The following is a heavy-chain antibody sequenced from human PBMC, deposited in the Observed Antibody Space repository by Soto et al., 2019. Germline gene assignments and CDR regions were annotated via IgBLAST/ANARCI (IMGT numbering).Heavy chain of an antibody. CDR1: GFTFSRYE. CDR2: ISSSGSTI. CDR3: ALAWNYYYGMDV. Sequence: EVQMVESGGGLVPPCGSLRLSCAASGFTFSRYEMNWFRQAPGKGLEWVSYISSSGSTIYYADAVKRRFTISRDNAKNSLYLQMNSLRAEDTAVYYFALAWNYYYGMDVWGQGTTVTVSS. J-gene: IGHJ6*02. D-gene: IGHD3-3*01. V-gene: IGHV3-48*03.